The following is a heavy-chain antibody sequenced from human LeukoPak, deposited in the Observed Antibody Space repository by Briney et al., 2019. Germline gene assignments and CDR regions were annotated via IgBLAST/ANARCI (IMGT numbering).Heavy chain of an antibody. CDR1: GFTFSSYG. CDR3: ANCLLGGTGPTDCDDY. Sequence: GGSLRLSCAASGFTFSSYGMHWVRQAPGKGLEWVAVISYDGSNKYYADSVKGRSTISRDNSKNTLYLQMNSLRAEDTAVYYCANCLLGGTGPTDCDDYWGQGTLVTVSS. V-gene: IGHV3-30*18. CDR2: ISYDGSNK. J-gene: IGHJ4*02. D-gene: IGHD3/OR15-3a*01.